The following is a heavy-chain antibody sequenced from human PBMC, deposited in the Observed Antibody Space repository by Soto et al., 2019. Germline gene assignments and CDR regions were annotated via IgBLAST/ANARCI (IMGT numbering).Heavy chain of an antibody. CDR3: ARGGITPPDRYFDL. J-gene: IGHJ2*01. V-gene: IGHV3-21*01. D-gene: IGHD1-20*01. CDR2: ISSSSGYI. CDR1: GFTFSTYS. Sequence: EVQPVESGGGLVKPGGSLRLSCAAYGFTFSTYSMNWVRQAPGKGLEWVSSISSSSGYIYYADSVKGRFTISRDSAKNSLFLQMNSLRAEDTAVYYCARGGITPPDRYFDLWGRGTLVTVSA.